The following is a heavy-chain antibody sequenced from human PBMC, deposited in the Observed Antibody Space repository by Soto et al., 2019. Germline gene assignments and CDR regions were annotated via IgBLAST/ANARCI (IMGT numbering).Heavy chain of an antibody. V-gene: IGHV3-15*01. CDR2: IKSKTDGGKT. D-gene: IGHD3-16*02. Sequence: EVQLVESGGDLVKPGGSLRLSCAASEFTFTYAWMSWVRQAPGKGLEWVGRIKSKTDGGKTDYAAPVKGRFTISRDESQITLYLQMNSLKTEDTAVYYCTSLYYGHWGQGALGTVSS. J-gene: IGHJ4*02. CDR3: TSLYYGH. CDR1: EFTFTYAW.